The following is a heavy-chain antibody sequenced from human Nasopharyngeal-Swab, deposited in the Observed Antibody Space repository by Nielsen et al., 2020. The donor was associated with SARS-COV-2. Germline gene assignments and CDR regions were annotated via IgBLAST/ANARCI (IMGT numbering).Heavy chain of an antibody. Sequence: WIRQPPGEGLEWVAVTSRDGSDKYYADSVKGRFTMSRDTSKNVVYLEMNSLSIEATAVYYCARSVNFDYGDLQPPFGYWGQGTLVTVSS. V-gene: IGHV3-30-3*01. J-gene: IGHJ4*02. D-gene: IGHD4-17*01. CDR3: ARSVNFDYGDLQPPFGY. CDR2: TSRDGSDK.